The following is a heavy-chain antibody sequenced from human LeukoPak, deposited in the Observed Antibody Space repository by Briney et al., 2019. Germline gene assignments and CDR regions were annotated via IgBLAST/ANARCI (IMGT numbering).Heavy chain of an antibody. CDR3: AVLPYSSGWYHAWYYYYYMDV. V-gene: IGHV4-39*07. Sequence: SETLSLTCTVSGGSISSTTYYWAWIRQPPGKGLEWIGSIYYSGSTYYNPSLKSRVTISVDTSKNQFSLKLSSVTAADTAVYYCAVLPYSSGWYHAWYYYYYMDVWGKGTTVTVSS. CDR2: IYYSGST. J-gene: IGHJ6*03. CDR1: GGSISSTTYY. D-gene: IGHD6-19*01.